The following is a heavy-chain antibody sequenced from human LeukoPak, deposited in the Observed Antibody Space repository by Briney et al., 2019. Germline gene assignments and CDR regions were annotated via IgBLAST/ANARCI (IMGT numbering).Heavy chain of an antibody. J-gene: IGHJ4*02. V-gene: IGHV1-8*01. CDR3: AREGLDY. CDR1: GYTFTNYD. Sequence: ASVKVSCKASGYTFTNYDINWLRQATRQGLEWMGYMNPNSGNSAYAQKFQGRVTITTDASISTAYMELSGLRSEDTALYYCAREGLDYWGQGTLVTVSS. CDR2: MNPNSGNS.